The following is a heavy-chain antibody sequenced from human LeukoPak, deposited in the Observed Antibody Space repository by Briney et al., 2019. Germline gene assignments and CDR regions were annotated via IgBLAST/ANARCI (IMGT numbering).Heavy chain of an antibody. Sequence: SVKVSCKASGGTFSSYAISWVRQAPGQGLEWMGEIIPIFGTANYAQKFQGRVTITTDESTSTAYMELSSLRSEDTAVYYCARGGGYYDSRPYYYMDVWGKGTTVTVSS. J-gene: IGHJ6*03. CDR2: IIPIFGTA. CDR1: GGTFSSYA. V-gene: IGHV1-69*05. D-gene: IGHD3-22*01. CDR3: ARGGGYYDSRPYYYMDV.